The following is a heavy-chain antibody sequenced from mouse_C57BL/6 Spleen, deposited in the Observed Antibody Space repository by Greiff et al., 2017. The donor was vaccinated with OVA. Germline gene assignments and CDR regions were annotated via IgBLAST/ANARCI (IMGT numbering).Heavy chain of an antibody. J-gene: IGHJ1*03. V-gene: IGHV5-12*01. D-gene: IGHD1-1*01. CDR1: GFTFSDYY. Sequence: EVMLVESGGGLVQPGGSLKLSCAASGFTFSDYYMYWVRQTPEKRLEWVAYISNGGGSTYYPDTVKGRFTISRDNTKNTLYLQMSRLMSEDTAMYYCARHYYGNWYFDVWGTGTTVTVSS. CDR2: ISNGGGST. CDR3: ARHYYGNWYFDV.